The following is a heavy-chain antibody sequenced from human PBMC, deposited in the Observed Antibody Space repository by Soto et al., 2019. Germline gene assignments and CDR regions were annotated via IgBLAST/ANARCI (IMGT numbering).Heavy chain of an antibody. CDR1: GGTFSSYT. D-gene: IGHD6-13*01. CDR3: ARDSIAAAGLYYFAY. J-gene: IGHJ4*02. CDR2: IIPILGIA. Sequence: SVKVSCKASGGTFSSYTISWGRQAPGQGLEWMGRIIPILGIANYAQKFQGRVTMTTDTSTSTAYMELRSLRSDDTAVYYCARDSIAAAGLYYFAYWGQGTLVTVSS. V-gene: IGHV1-69*04.